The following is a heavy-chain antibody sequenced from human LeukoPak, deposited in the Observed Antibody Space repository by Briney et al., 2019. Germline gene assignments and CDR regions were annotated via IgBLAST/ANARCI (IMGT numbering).Heavy chain of an antibody. CDR1: GGTFSSYA. J-gene: IGHJ4*02. CDR2: IIPILGIA. Sequence: SVKVSCKASGGTFSSYAISWVRQAPGQGLEWMGRIIPILGIANYAQKFQGRVTITADKSTSTAYMELSSLRSEDTAVYYCARAKGGTMAVGYWGQGTLVTVSS. CDR3: ARAKGGTMAVGY. V-gene: IGHV1-69*04. D-gene: IGHD1-1*01.